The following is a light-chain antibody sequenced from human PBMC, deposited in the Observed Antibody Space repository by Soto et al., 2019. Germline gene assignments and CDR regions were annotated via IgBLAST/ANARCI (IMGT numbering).Light chain of an antibody. V-gene: IGKV3-15*01. CDR3: QQYNDWPLT. CDR1: QSVRSN. CDR2: GAF. Sequence: EIVLTQSPATLSLSPGERATLSCRASQSVRSNLAWYQQKPGQAPSLLIYGAFTRATGIPTRFSGTGSGTEFTLTISSLQSEDFALYYCQQYNDWPLTFGQGTKVDIK. J-gene: IGKJ1*01.